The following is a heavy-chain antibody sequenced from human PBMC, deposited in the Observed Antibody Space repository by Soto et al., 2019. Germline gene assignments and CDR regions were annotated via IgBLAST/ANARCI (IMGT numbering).Heavy chain of an antibody. CDR2: ISSSSSYI. V-gene: IGHV3-21*01. D-gene: IGHD3-10*01. Sequence: GGSLRLSCAASGFTVSSHYMNWVRQAPGKGLEWVSSISSSSSYIYYADSVKGRFTISRDNAKNSLYLQMNSLRAEDTAVYYCARGSVRGEDYWGQGTLVTVSS. J-gene: IGHJ4*02. CDR1: GFTVSSHY. CDR3: ARGSVRGEDY.